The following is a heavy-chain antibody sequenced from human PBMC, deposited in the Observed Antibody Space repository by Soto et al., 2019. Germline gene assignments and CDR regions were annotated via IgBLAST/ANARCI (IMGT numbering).Heavy chain of an antibody. CDR2: TRNKANSYTT. CDR3: ARGGAYSAKFPDDY. Sequence: EVQLVESGGDLVQPGGSLRLSCAASGFTLSDHFMDWVRQAPGKGLEWVGRTRNKANSYTTEYAASVKGRFTISRDDSKNSLYLQMTSLKTEDSAVYYCARGGAYSAKFPDDYWGQGTLVTVSS. J-gene: IGHJ4*02. V-gene: IGHV3-72*01. CDR1: GFTLSDHF. D-gene: IGHD1-26*01.